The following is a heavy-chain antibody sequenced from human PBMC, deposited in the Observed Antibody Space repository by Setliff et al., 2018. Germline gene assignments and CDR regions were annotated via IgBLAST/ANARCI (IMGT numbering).Heavy chain of an antibody. CDR1: GGSISGYY. J-gene: IGHJ6*04. Sequence: SETLSLTCNVFGGSISGYYWNWIRQPPGKGLEWIGYVSYGGSTKYNPSLKSRVTISLDTSKNQFSLQLSSVTAADTAVYYCARDGLGAFSLRSMDVWGKGTTVTVSS. CDR2: VSYGGST. CDR3: ARDGLGAFSLRSMDV. D-gene: IGHD3-3*02. V-gene: IGHV4-59*01.